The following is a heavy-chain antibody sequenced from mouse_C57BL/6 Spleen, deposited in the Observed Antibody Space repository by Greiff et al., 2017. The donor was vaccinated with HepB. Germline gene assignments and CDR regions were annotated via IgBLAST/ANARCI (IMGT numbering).Heavy chain of an antibody. CDR1: GYTFTSYW. D-gene: IGHD2-4*01. Sequence: QLQQPGAELVRPGTSVKLSCKASGYTFTSYWMHWVKQRPGQGLEWIGVIDPSDSYTNYNQKFKGKATLTVDTSSSTAYMQLSSLTSEDSAVYYCARDDSFAYWGQGTLVTVSA. CDR3: ARDDSFAY. CDR2: IDPSDSYT. J-gene: IGHJ3*01. V-gene: IGHV1-59*01.